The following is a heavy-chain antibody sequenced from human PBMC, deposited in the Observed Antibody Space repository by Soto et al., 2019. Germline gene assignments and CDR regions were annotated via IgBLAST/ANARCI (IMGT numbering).Heavy chain of an antibody. D-gene: IGHD4-17*01. J-gene: IGHJ4*02. CDR2: IYYSGST. CDR3: VHHGGDPYYHDF. CDR1: GGSLSRSSC. Sequence: QVQLQESGPGLVNPSGTLSLTCAVSGGSLSRSSCWSLVRQPPGKALEWLGEIYYSGSTKYNPSLNSRVTISADQSKNDFSLRLSSVTAADTAVYYCVHHGGDPYYHDFWGQGMLVTVSS. V-gene: IGHV4-4*02.